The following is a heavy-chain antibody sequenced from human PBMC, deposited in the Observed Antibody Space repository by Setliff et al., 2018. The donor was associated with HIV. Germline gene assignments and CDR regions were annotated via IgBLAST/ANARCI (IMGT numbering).Heavy chain of an antibody. D-gene: IGHD4-17*01. CDR3: TRRDVTTGMDS. J-gene: IGHJ4*02. CDR2: IFYTGST. Sequence: SETLSLTCTVSGGSISSSSYYWDWIRQPPGKSLEWVGSIFYTGSTNYRPSLESRVIVSLDTSKNQFYLKLSSVTAADTAVYYCTRRDVTTGMDSWGPGILVTVSS. CDR1: GGSISSSSYY. V-gene: IGHV4-39*01.